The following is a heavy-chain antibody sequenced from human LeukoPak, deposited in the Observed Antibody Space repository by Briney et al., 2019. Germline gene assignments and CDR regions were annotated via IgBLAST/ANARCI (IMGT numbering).Heavy chain of an antibody. V-gene: IGHV4-59*04. CDR3: ATEGYCSSTSCYSSDAFDI. CDR2: IYHSGST. D-gene: IGHD2-2*01. CDR1: GGSISSYY. Sequence: SETLSLTCTVSGGSISSYYWSWIRQPPGKGLEWIGSIYHSGSTYYNPFLKSRVTISVDTSKNQFSLKLSSVTAADTAVYYCATEGYCSSTSCYSSDAFDIWGQGTMVTVSS. J-gene: IGHJ3*02.